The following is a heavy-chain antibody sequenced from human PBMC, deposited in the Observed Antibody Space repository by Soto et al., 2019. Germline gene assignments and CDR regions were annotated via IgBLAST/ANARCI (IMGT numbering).Heavy chain of an antibody. J-gene: IGHJ5*02. Sequence: QLQLQESGPGLVKPSETLSLTCTVSGGSISSSSYYWGWIRQPPGKGLEWIGSIYYSGSTYYNASLKSRVTISVDTSKNQFSLKLSSVTAADTAVYYCARNSWFGEELTSQFDPWGQGTLVAVSS. CDR1: GGSISSSSYY. D-gene: IGHD3-10*01. V-gene: IGHV4-39*01. CDR3: ARNSWFGEELTSQFDP. CDR2: IYYSGST.